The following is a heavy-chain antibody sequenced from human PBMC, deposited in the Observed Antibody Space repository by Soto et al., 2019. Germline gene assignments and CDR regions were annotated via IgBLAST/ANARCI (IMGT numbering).Heavy chain of an antibody. J-gene: IGHJ4*02. V-gene: IGHV4-4*02. CDR1: GDSISRSHW. Sequence: QVQLQESGPGLVRPSGALSVTCAVSGDSISRSHWWSWVRQSPGKGLEWIGEISHSGITNYNPSLKRRVTISGDKSKNQLSLKLTSVTAADTAVYYGARVRYDRSGVDHWGQGTLVSVSA. CDR2: ISHSGIT. CDR3: ARVRYDRSGVDH. D-gene: IGHD3-22*01.